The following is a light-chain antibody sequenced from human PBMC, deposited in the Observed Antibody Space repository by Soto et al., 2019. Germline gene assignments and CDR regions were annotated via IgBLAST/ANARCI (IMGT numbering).Light chain of an antibody. CDR2: EVR. CDR3: SSYTSSSLVV. Sequence: QSALTQPRSVSGSPGQSVTISCTGTSSDVGGYNYVSWYQQHPGKAPKLIIYEVRNRPSGVSNRFSGSKSGNTASLTISELQAEDEADYYCSSYTSSSLVVFGGGTKLTVL. CDR1: SSDVGGYNY. J-gene: IGLJ2*01. V-gene: IGLV2-14*01.